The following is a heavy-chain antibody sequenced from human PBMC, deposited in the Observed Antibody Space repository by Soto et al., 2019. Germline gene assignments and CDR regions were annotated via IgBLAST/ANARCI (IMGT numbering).Heavy chain of an antibody. CDR3: AREVVAAGMDY. CDR2: IYYSGST. CDR1: GGPISSYY. Sequence: ASETLSLTCTVSGGPISSYYWSWIRQPPGKGLEWIGYIYYSGSTNYNPSLKSRVTISVDTSKNQFSLKLRSVTAADTAVYYCAREVVAAGMDYWGQGTLVTVSS. V-gene: IGHV4-59*01. D-gene: IGHD2-2*01. J-gene: IGHJ4*02.